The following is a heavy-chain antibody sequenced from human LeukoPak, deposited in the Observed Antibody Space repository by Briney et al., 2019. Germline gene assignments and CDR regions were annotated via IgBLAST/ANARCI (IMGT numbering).Heavy chain of an antibody. V-gene: IGHV3-43*01. Sequence: PGGSLRLSCTASGFSFRSYTMHWFRQAPGKGLEWVSLFSGNGRTTFYADSVKGRFTISRDNSKNSLYLQMNSLESDNTAFYYCAKEGGTMFFDAWGQGTLVTVSS. J-gene: IGHJ5*02. CDR3: AKEGGTMFFDA. CDR2: FSGNGRTT. D-gene: IGHD3-3*01. CDR1: GFSFRSYT.